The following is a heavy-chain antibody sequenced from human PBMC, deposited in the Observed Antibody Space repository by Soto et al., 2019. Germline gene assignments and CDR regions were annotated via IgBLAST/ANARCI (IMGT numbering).Heavy chain of an antibody. D-gene: IGHD6-6*01. Sequence: GGSLRLSCAASGFTFSDHYMDWVRQAPGKGLEWVGRTRNKANSYTTEYAASVKGRFTISRDDSKNSLYLQMNSLKTEDTAVYYCVSGIKEYSSSSGDYWGQGTLVTVSS. CDR3: VSGIKEYSSSSGDY. CDR2: TRNKANSYTT. CDR1: GFTFSDHY. J-gene: IGHJ4*02. V-gene: IGHV3-72*01.